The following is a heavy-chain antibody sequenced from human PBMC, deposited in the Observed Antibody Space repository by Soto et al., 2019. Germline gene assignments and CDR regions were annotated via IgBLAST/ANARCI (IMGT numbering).Heavy chain of an antibody. D-gene: IGHD2-2*02. J-gene: IGHJ4*02. V-gene: IGHV4-39*01. CDR2: IYYSGST. CDR1: GGSVSSGSYY. Sequence: PSETLSLTCTVSGGSVSSGSYYWSWIRQPPGKGLEWIGYIYYSGSTYYNPSLKSRVTISVDTSKNQFSLKLSSVTAADTAVYYCARHRSNTLDYWGQGTLVTVSS. CDR3: ARHRSNTLDY.